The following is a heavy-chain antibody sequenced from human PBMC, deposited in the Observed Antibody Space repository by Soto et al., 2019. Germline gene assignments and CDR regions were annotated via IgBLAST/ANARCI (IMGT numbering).Heavy chain of an antibody. J-gene: IGHJ3*02. Sequence: QMQLVQSGPEVKKPGTSVKVSCKTSGFTFTSSGVQWVRQARGQRLEWIGWIVVASGNTNYAQKFQERVTITRDMSTSTAYMELSSLRSEDTAVYYRAASKGDAADGFDIWGQGTMVTVSS. CDR1: GFTFTSSG. CDR3: AASKGDAADGFDI. CDR2: IVVASGNT. V-gene: IGHV1-58*01. D-gene: IGHD3-10*01.